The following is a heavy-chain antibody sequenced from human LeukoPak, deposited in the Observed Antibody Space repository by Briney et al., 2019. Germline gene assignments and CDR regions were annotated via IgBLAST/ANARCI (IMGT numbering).Heavy chain of an antibody. D-gene: IGHD2-21*02. CDR2: IHYSGST. J-gene: IGHJ3*02. CDR1: GGSISGDY. CDR3: ARSMTAYGLDI. V-gene: IGHV4-59*01. Sequence: PSETLCLTCTVSGGSISGDYWSWIRQPPGKGLEWIGYIHYSGSTNYNPSLKSRVTISVDTSKNQFSLKVTSVTAADTAVYYCARSMTAYGLDIWGQGTRVIVSS.